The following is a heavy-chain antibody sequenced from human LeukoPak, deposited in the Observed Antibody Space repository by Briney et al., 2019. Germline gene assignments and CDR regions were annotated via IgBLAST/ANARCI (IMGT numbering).Heavy chain of an antibody. J-gene: IGHJ3*02. Sequence: ASVKVSCKASGYTFTGYYMHWVRQAPGQGLEWMAWINPNSGGTNYAQKFQGRVTMTRDTSISTAYMELSRLRSDDTAVYYCARLPLWGDAFDIWGQGTMVTVSS. CDR1: GYTFTGYY. D-gene: IGHD2-21*01. CDR2: INPNSGGT. CDR3: ARLPLWGDAFDI. V-gene: IGHV1-2*02.